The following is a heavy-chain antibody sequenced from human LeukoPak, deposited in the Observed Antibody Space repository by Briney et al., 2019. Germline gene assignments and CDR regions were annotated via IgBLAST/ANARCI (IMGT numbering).Heavy chain of an antibody. V-gene: IGHV3-21*01. D-gene: IGHD6-13*01. Sequence: GGSLRLSCAASGFTFSSYSMNWVRQAPGKGLEWVSSISCSSSYIYYADSVKGRFTISRDNAKNSLYLQMNSLRAEDTAVYYCARDERYGSSWSRHYRIDYSGQGTLVTVST. CDR3: ARDERYGSSWSRHYRIDY. J-gene: IGHJ4*02. CDR2: ISCSSSYI. CDR1: GFTFSSYS.